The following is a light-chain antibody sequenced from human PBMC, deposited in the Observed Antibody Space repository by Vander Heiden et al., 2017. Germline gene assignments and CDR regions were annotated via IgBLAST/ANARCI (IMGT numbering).Light chain of an antibody. V-gene: IGLV1-44*01. J-gene: IGLJ3*02. CDR3: AAWDDSLNVYWV. CDR2: CKN. CDR1: RSDIGSNT. Sequence: QSVLTQPPSASGTPGPRVTISCSGTRSDIGSNTVTGNQQLPGTAPNLLIYCKNQRPSGVPARFSVSKSGTTASLAISGLQSEDEADYYCAAWDDSLNVYWVFGGGTKLTVL.